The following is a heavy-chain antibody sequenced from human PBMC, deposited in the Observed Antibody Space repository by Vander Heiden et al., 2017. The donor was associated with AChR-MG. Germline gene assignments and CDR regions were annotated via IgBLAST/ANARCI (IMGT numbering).Heavy chain of an antibody. D-gene: IGHD2-2*01. CDR1: GFSINAGYY. Sequence: QVQLQESGPGLVKPSETLSLTCAVSGFSINAGYYWAWIRQPPGKGLEWIGSIHYSGNTYYSPSLKSRLTMPVDTSDNHFSLKLSSVTAADTAVYFCVRAPGYCSSSSCSRGFDIWGQGTMVTLSS. CDR2: IHYSGNT. J-gene: IGHJ3*02. CDR3: VRAPGYCSSSSCSRGFDI. V-gene: IGHV4-38-2*01.